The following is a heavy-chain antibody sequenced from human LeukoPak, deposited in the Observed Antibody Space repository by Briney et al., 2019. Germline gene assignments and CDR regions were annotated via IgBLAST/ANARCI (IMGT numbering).Heavy chain of an antibody. V-gene: IGHV3-21*01. CDR2: ISSSSTYI. Sequence: GGSLRLSCAASGLTFSRHGMNWVRQVPGRRLEWVSSISSSSTYIFYADSFQGRVTMSRDNAKKSLYLQINSQRAEDTAVYYCARGGTAAATHLSFDYWGQGTLVTVSS. CDR3: ARGGTAAATHLSFDY. D-gene: IGHD6-13*01. CDR1: GLTFSRHG. J-gene: IGHJ4*02.